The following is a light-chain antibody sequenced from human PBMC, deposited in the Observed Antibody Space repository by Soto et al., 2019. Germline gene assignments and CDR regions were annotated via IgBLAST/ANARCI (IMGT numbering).Light chain of an antibody. CDR2: DVS. CDR1: SNDVGAYNY. Sequence: QSALTQPRSVSGSPGQSVIISCSGTSNDVGAYNYVSWYQQHPGKAPKLVIYDVSKRPSGVPARFSGSKSGNTAPLTISGLQAEDEADYFCCSYAVRDTFFVFGTGTEVTVL. J-gene: IGLJ1*01. CDR3: CSYAVRDTFFV. V-gene: IGLV2-11*01.